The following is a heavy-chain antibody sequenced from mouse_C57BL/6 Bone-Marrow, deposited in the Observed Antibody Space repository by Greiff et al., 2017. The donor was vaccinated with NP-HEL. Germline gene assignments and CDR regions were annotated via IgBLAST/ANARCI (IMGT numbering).Heavy chain of an antibody. V-gene: IGHV1-81*01. D-gene: IGHD1-3*01. Sequence: VQLQQSGAELARPGASVQLSCKASGYTFTSYGISWVKQRTGQGLEWIGEIYPRSGNTYYNEKFKGKATLTADQSSSTAYMELRSLTSDDSAVYFCAREWGTWDYWGQGTTLTVSS. J-gene: IGHJ2*01. CDR2: IYPRSGNT. CDR1: GYTFTSYG. CDR3: AREWGTWDY.